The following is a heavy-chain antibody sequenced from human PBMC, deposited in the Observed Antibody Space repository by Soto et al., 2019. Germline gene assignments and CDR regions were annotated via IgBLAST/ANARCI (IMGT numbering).Heavy chain of an antibody. J-gene: IGHJ4*02. V-gene: IGHV1-18*01. CDR1: GYTFTSYG. Sequence: QVQLVQSGAEVKKPGASVKVSCKASGYTFTSYGISWVRQAPGQGLEWMGWISAYNGNTNYAQKLQGRVTMTTDTSTGTAYVELRSLSSDDTAEYYCARLWGYGDYGEMGYWGRGTLVTVSS. D-gene: IGHD4-17*01. CDR2: ISAYNGNT. CDR3: ARLWGYGDYGEMGY.